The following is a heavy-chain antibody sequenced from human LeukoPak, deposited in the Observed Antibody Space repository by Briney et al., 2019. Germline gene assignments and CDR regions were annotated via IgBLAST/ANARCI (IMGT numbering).Heavy chain of an antibody. V-gene: IGHV3-66*01. J-gene: IGHJ5*02. D-gene: IGHD2-15*01. CDR1: GLIVSDNF. CDR3: VRDPRGFCSGAACYA. CDR2: IYSGGTT. Sequence: GGSLRLSCAASGLIVSDNFMSWVRQAPGKGLKWVSVIYSGGTTNYADSVKGRFTISRDNSKNTVYLQMNSLRAEDTAVYYCVRDPRGFCSGAACYAWGQGTLVTVSS.